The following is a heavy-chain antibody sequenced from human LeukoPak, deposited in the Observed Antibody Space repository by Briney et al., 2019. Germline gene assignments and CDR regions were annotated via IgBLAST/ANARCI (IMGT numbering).Heavy chain of an antibody. V-gene: IGHV6-1*01. CDR2: TYYRSKWYN. J-gene: IGHJ4*02. D-gene: IGHD4-23*01. CDR3: ARDRPPLYGGNGLFDY. Sequence: SQTLSLTCAISGDSVSSNSAAWNWIRQSPSRGLEWLGRTYYRSKWYNDYAVSVKSRITINPDTSKNQFSLQLNPVTPEDTAVYYCARDRPPLYGGNGLFDYWGQGTLVTVSS. CDR1: GDSVSSNSAA.